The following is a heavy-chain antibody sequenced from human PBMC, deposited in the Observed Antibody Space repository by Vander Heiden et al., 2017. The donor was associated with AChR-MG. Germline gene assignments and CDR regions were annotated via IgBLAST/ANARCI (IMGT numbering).Heavy chain of an antibody. V-gene: IGHV3-33*01. CDR2: IWYDGSKK. D-gene: IGHD6-13*01. CDR1: GFTFGSYG. J-gene: IGHJ4*02. Sequence: QVQLVESAAGVVQPGRSVRLSCPASGFTFGSYGEHLVRQAPGKGVEWVAVIWYDGSKKYEADSVKGRFNITRDNYKNTLYLKMNSLRAEDTAVYYCARDESSCLDYWGQGTLVTVSS. CDR3: ARDESSCLDY.